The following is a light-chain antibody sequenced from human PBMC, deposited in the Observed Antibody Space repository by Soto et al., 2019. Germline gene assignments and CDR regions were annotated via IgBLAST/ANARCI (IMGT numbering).Light chain of an antibody. CDR2: AAS. J-gene: IGKJ1*01. V-gene: IGKV1-39*01. Sequence: SLSASVVDRVNITCRASQSISSYLNWYQQKPGKAPKLLIYAASSLQSGVPSRFSGSGSGTDFTLTISSLQPEDFATYYCQQRYSTPPTFGQGTKV. CDR1: QSISSY. CDR3: QQRYSTPPT.